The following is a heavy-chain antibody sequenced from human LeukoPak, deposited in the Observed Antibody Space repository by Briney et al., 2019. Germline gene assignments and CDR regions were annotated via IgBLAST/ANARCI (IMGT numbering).Heavy chain of an antibody. CDR1: GSSISSAYY. D-gene: IGHD4/OR15-4a*01. CDR3: ARVGTMTKVLV. J-gene: IGHJ4*02. CDR2: IYHSGST. V-gene: IGHV4-38-2*02. Sequence: SQSLSPTRTVSGSSISSAYYWSCSRQPPGKGLEWIGSIYHSGSTYRNPSLKSRVTISVDTSKNHFSLNLSSVTAADTAVYYCARVGTMTKVLVWGQGTLVTVSS.